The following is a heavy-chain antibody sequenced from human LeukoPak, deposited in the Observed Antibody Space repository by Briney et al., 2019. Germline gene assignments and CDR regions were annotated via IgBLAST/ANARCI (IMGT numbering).Heavy chain of an antibody. CDR1: GYTFTGYY. J-gene: IGHJ3*02. D-gene: IGHD3-22*01. CDR3: ASTLDSIYDAFDI. CDR2: INPNSGGT. V-gene: IGHV1-2*02. Sequence: ASVKVSCKASGYTFTGYYMHWVRQAPGQGLEWMGWINPNSGGTNYAQKFQGRVTMTRNTSISTAYMELSRLRSDDTAVYYCASTLDSIYDAFDIWGQGTMATVSS.